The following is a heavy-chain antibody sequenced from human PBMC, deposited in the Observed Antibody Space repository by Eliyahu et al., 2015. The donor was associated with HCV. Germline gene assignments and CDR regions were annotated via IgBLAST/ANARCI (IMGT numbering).Heavy chain of an antibody. V-gene: IGHV1-2*02. CDR1: GSSSTGNY. CDR3: ARDGDLWQSQH. D-gene: IGHD7-27*01. J-gene: IGHJ1*01. CDR2: INPHSGDT. Sequence: QVQLVQSGAEVRKPGASVIVSCKASGSSSTGNYLHWVRQAPGQGLEWMRWINPHSGDTKSAQKFQGRVTLTRDTSITTAYMELSRLESDDTAIYYCARDGDLWQSQHWGQGTLVSVSS.